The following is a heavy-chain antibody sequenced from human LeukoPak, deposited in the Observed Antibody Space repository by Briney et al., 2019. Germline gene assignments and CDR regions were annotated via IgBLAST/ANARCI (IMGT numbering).Heavy chain of an antibody. CDR2: IYYSGST. D-gene: IGHD3-10*01. Sequence: SETLCLTCTVSGGSISSYYWSWIRQPPGKGLEWIGYIYYSGSTNYNPSLKSRVTISVDTSKNQFSLKLSSVTAADTAVYYCARGGGTYGSGRKKNYYYYYMDVWGKGTTVTIPS. J-gene: IGHJ6*03. CDR1: GGSISSYY. CDR3: ARGGGTYGSGRKKNYYYYYMDV. V-gene: IGHV4-59*01.